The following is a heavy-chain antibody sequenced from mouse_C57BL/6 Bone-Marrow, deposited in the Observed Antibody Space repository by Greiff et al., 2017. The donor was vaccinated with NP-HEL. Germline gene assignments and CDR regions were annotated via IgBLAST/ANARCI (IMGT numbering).Heavy chain of an antibody. V-gene: IGHV1-82*01. CDR1: GYAFSSSW. CDR3: ASKGRDSNYWYFDV. CDR2: IYPGDGDT. J-gene: IGHJ1*03. Sequence: QVQLQQSGPELVKPGASVKISCKASGYAFSSSWMNWVKQRPGKGLEWIGRIYPGDGDTNYNGKFKGKATLTADKSSSTAYTQLSNLTSEDSAVFCASKGRDSNYWYFDVWGTGTTVTVSS. D-gene: IGHD2-5*01.